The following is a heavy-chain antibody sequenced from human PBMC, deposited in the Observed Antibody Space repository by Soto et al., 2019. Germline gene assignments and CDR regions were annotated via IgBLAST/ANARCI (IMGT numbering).Heavy chain of an antibody. CDR3: ARTSRFDC. V-gene: IGHV4-34*01. CDR1: CGSFSSYY. J-gene: IGHJ4*02. CDR2: INHSGST. Sequence: QVQLQQWGAGLLKPSETLSLTCAVYCGSFSSYYWSWIRQPPGKGLEWIGEINHSGSTNYNPSLKSRATMSVDTSKNQFSPKLSSVTAADTAVYYCARTSRFDCWGQGTLVTVSS. D-gene: IGHD6-6*01.